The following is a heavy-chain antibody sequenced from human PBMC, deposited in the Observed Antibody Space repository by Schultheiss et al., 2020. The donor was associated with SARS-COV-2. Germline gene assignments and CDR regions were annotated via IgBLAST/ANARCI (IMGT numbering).Heavy chain of an antibody. CDR3: ARDLSHRFGVVTQDAFDI. J-gene: IGHJ3*02. CDR2: ISYDGSNK. D-gene: IGHD3-3*01. Sequence: GGSLRLSCAASGFTFSSYAMHWVRQAPGKGLEWVAVISYDGSNKYYADSVKGRFTISRDNSKNTLYLQMNSLRAEDTAVYYCARDLSHRFGVVTQDAFDIWGQGTMVTVSS. V-gene: IGHV3-30*04. CDR1: GFTFSSYA.